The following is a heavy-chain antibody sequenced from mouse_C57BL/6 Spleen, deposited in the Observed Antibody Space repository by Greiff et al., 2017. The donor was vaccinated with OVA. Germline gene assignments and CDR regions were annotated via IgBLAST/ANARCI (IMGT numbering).Heavy chain of an antibody. J-gene: IGHJ2*01. V-gene: IGHV1-82*01. Sequence: VQLQESGPELVKPGASVKISCKASGYAFSSSWMNWVKQRPGKGLEWIGRIYPGDGDTNYNGKFKGKATLTADKSSSTAYMQLSSLTSEDSAVYFCARSRIITTVVASDYWGQGTTLTVSS. CDR3: ARSRIITTVVASDY. D-gene: IGHD1-1*01. CDR1: GYAFSSSW. CDR2: IYPGDGDT.